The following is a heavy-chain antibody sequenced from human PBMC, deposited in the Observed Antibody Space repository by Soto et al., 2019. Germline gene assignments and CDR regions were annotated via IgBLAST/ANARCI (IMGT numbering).Heavy chain of an antibody. Sequence: QITLKESGPTLVKPTQTLTLTCTFSGFSLSTRGVGVGWIRQPPGKALEWLALIYWDDDEGYSPSLKSRLTTAKDTSKNQVVLTMTSMDPVDTATYYCAHRPRGYSYHFDSWGQGTLVTVSS. CDR2: IYWDDDE. D-gene: IGHD5-18*01. CDR1: GFSLSTRGVG. V-gene: IGHV2-5*02. J-gene: IGHJ4*02. CDR3: AHRPRGYSYHFDS.